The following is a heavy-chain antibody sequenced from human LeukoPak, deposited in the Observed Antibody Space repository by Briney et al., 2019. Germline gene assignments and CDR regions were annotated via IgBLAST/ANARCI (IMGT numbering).Heavy chain of an antibody. V-gene: IGHV3-23*01. CDR3: PVVAALGYYYGMDV. D-gene: IGHD2-15*01. Sequence: GGSLRLSCAASGFTFSSYAMSWVRQAPGKGLEWVSAISGSGGSTYYADSVKGRFTISRDNSKNTLYLQMNSPRAEDTAVYYCPVVAALGYYYGMDVWGQGTTVTVSS. CDR1: GFTFSSYA. J-gene: IGHJ6*02. CDR2: ISGSGGST.